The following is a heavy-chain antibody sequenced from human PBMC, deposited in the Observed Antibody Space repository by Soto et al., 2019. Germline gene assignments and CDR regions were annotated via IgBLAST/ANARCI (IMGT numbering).Heavy chain of an antibody. J-gene: IGHJ4*02. V-gene: IGHV3-15*07. CDR2: SKTDGGTT. Sequence: PGGSLRLSCAASGFTFSNAWMKSKTDGGTTDYAAPVKGRFTISRDDSKNTLYLQMNSLKTEDTAVYYCTTDPVTMIVVVPSSCWGQGTLVTVSS. D-gene: IGHD3-22*01. CDR3: TTDPVTMIVVVPSSC. CDR1: GFTFSNAW.